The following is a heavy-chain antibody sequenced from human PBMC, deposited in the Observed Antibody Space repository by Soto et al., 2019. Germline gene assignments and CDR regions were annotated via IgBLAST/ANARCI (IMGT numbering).Heavy chain of an antibody. CDR3: AGEPRGGNYGMDV. J-gene: IGHJ6*02. D-gene: IGHD3-16*01. CDR1: RFTFSTFD. CDR2: ILSDGSRA. V-gene: IGHV3-33*01. Sequence: XGSLRLSCSASRFTFSTFDMHWVRQAPGKGLDWVALILSDGSRAFYADFVQDRFFISRDNSRNTLYLQMNSLRDEDTAVYYCAGEPRGGNYGMDVWGQGTTVTVSS.